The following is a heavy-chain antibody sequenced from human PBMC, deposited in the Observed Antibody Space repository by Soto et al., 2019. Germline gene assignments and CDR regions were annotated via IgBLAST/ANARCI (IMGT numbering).Heavy chain of an antibody. CDR3: ARHHVPSTYGGGGFDC. CDR2: IIPLLGTP. Sequence: QVQLVQSGAEMMKSGSSVKVSCKGSGGSFNTYGMGWGRQAPGQGLEWMGEIIPLLGTPNYAQRFQGRVTIIAADSTTRAYSELSRLRSEDSAVYYCARHHVPSTYGGGGFDCWAQGTLVTASS. V-gene: IGHV1-69*01. J-gene: IGHJ5*01. D-gene: IGHD3-16*01. CDR1: GGSFNTYG.